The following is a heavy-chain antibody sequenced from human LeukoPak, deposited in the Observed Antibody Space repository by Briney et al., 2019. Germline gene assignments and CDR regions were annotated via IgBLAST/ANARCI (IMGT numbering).Heavy chain of an antibody. D-gene: IGHD6-13*01. J-gene: IGHJ5*02. CDR3: ARGLIAAAGYNWFDP. V-gene: IGHV1-2*06. Sequence: ASVKVSCKASGYTFTGYYMHWVRQAPGQGLEWMGRINPNSGGTNYAQKFQGRVTMTRDTSISTAYMELSRLRSEDTAVYYCARGLIAAAGYNWFDPWGQGTLVTVSS. CDR2: INPNSGGT. CDR1: GYTFTGYY.